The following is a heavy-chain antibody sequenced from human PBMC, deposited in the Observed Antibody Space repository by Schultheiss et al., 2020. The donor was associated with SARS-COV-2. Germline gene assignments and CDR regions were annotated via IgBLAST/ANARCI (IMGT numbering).Heavy chain of an antibody. V-gene: IGHV1-2*02. D-gene: IGHD3-3*01. CDR1: GYTFTGYY. J-gene: IGHJ5*02. CDR3: ARQFGVDDFWSGSGGWFDP. CDR2: INPNSGGT. Sequence: ASVKVSCKASGYTFTGYYMHWVRQAPGQGLEWMGWINPNSGGTNYAQKFQGRVTMTRDTSIRTAYMELSRLRSDDTAVYFCARQFGVDDFWSGSGGWFDPWGQGTLVTVSS.